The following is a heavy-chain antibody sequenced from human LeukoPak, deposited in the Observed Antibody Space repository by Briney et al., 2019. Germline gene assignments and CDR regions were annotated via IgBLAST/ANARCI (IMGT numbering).Heavy chain of an antibody. CDR1: GFTVSSNY. V-gene: IGHV3-66*04. J-gene: IGHJ4*02. CDR2: IYSGGST. Sequence: GGSLRLSCAASGFTVSSNYMSWVRQAPGKGLEWVSVIYSGGSTYYADSVKGRSTISRDNAKNSLYLQMNSLRGEDTAVYYCARLRYGYYFDYWGQGTLVTVFS. D-gene: IGHD1-1*01. CDR3: ARLRYGYYFDY.